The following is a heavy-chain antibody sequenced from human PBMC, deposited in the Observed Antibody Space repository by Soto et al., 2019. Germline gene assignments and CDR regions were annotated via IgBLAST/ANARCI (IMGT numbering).Heavy chain of an antibody. CDR2: TRNKANSYTT. Sequence: PGGSLRLSCAASGFTFSDHYMDWVRQAPGKGLEWVGRTRNKANSYTTEYAASVKGRFTISRDDSKNSLYLQMNSLKTEDTAVYYCARDVGDGGFDYWGQGTLVTVSS. CDR1: GFTFSDHY. J-gene: IGHJ4*02. D-gene: IGHD3-10*01. V-gene: IGHV3-72*01. CDR3: ARDVGDGGFDY.